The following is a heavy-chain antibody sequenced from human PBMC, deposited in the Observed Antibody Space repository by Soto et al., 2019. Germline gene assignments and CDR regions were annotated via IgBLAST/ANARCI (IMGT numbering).Heavy chain of an antibody. D-gene: IGHD3-9*01. CDR2: IWYDGSNK. Sequence: GGSLRLSCAASGFTFSSYGMHWVRQAPGKGLEWVAVIWYDGSNKYYADSVKGRFTISRDNSKNTLYLQMNSLRAEDTAVYYCAREGGRYFDWSDDAFDIWGQGTMVTVSS. V-gene: IGHV3-33*01. CDR3: AREGGRYFDWSDDAFDI. CDR1: GFTFSSYG. J-gene: IGHJ3*02.